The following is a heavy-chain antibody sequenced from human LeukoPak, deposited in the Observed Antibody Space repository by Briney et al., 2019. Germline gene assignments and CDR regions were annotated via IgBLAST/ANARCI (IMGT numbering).Heavy chain of an antibody. V-gene: IGHV5-51*01. D-gene: IGHD6-19*01. Sequence: GESLKISCKGSGYSFTSYWIGRVRQMPGKGLEWMGIIYPGDSDTRYSPSFQGQVTISADKSISTAYLQWSSLKASDTAMYYCARGRSSGWYVPDAFDIWGQGTMVTVSS. CDR1: GYSFTSYW. CDR3: ARGRSSGWYVPDAFDI. CDR2: IYPGDSDT. J-gene: IGHJ3*02.